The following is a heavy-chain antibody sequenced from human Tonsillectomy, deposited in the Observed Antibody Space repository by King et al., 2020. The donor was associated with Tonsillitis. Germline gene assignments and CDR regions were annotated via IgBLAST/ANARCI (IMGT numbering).Heavy chain of an antibody. CDR1: GFTFSDYY. J-gene: IGHJ3*02. V-gene: IGHV3-11*06. CDR2: ISSSGSYT. CDR3: ARGGTSYVSGAFDI. D-gene: IGHD1-26*01. Sequence: VQLVESGGGLVKPGGSLRLSCAASGFTFSDYYIDWLRQAPGKGLEWVSYISSSGSYTNYADSVKGRFTISRDNAKNSLYLQMSTLRAEDTAVYYCARGGTSYVSGAFDIWGQGTMVTVSS.